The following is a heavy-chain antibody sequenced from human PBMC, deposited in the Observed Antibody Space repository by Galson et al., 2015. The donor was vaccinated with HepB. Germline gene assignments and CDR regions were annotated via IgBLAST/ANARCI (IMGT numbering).Heavy chain of an antibody. J-gene: IGHJ3*02. V-gene: IGHV3-21*01. Sequence: SLRLSCAASGFTFSSYSMNWVRQAPGKGLEWVSSISSSSSYIYYADSVKGRFTISRDNAKNSLYLHMNSLRAEDTAVYYCAGSKNSITMIVEYDAFDIWGQGTMVTVSS. CDR3: AGSKNSITMIVEYDAFDI. CDR1: GFTFSSYS. CDR2: ISSSSSYI. D-gene: IGHD3-22*01.